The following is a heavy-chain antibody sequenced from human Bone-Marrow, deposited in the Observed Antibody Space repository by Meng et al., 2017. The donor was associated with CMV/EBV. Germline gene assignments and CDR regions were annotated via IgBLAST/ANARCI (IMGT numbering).Heavy chain of an antibody. D-gene: IGHD3-16*02. CDR2: INPNSGGA. Sequence: ASVKVSCKASGYTFTVYYMHWVRQAPGQGLEWMGRINPNSGGADFAQKFQGRVTMTRDTSISTAYMELSRLRSDDTAVYYCARAGSGEYYDYVWGSYPHDLDYWGQGTRVTGSS. CDR1: GYTFTVYY. CDR3: ARAGSGEYYDYVWGSYPHDLDY. J-gene: IGHJ4*02. V-gene: IGHV1-2*06.